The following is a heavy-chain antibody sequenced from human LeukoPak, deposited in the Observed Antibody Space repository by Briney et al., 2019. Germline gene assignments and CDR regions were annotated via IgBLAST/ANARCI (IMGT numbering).Heavy chain of an antibody. CDR2: INHSGST. CDR1: GGSFSGYY. D-gene: IGHD3-22*01. CDR3: ARVKMIVVVITKRDYYYGMDV. J-gene: IGHJ6*02. V-gene: IGHV4-34*01. Sequence: PSETLSLTCAVYGGSFSGYYWSWIRQPPGKGLEWIGEINHSGSTNYNPPLKSRVTISVDTSKNQFSLKLSSVTAADTAVYYCARVKMIVVVITKRDYYYGMDVWGQGTTVTVSS.